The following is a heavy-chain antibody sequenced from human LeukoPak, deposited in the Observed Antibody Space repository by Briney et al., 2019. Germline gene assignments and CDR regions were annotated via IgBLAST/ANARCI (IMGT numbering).Heavy chain of an antibody. V-gene: IGHV4-4*07. CDR2: FYTRGTT. CDR3: ARDRGRWKLLGLGS. CDR1: GCSLSTDF. D-gene: IGHD2-8*02. Sequence: SETLSLTCRVSGCSLSTDFWSWIRQPAGKGLEWIGRFYTRGTTEYSPSLKSRVTISVDASKNQFSLRLTAVTAADTAVYFCARDRGRWKLLGLGSWGQGILVTVSS. J-gene: IGHJ4*02.